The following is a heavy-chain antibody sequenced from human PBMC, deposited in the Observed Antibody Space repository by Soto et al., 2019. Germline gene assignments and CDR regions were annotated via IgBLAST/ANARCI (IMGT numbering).Heavy chain of an antibody. D-gene: IGHD4-17*01. J-gene: IGHJ5*02. V-gene: IGHV3-30-3*01. Sequence: GGSLRLSCAASGFTFSRYAMHWVRQAPGKGLEWVAVISYDGSNKYYADSVKGRFTISRDNSKNTLYLQMNSLRAEDTAVYYCGADNWFDPWGQGTLVTVSS. CDR3: GADNWFDP. CDR2: ISYDGSNK. CDR1: GFTFSRYA.